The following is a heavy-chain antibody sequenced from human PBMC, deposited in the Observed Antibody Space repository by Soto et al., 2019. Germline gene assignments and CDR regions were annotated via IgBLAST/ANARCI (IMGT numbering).Heavy chain of an antibody. V-gene: IGHV1-69*02. CDR2: IIPILGIA. Sequence: QVQLVQSGAEVKKPGSSVKVSCKASGGTFSSYTISWVRQAPGQGLEWMGRIIPILGIANYAQKFQGRVTITADNSTSTAYMELSSLRFEDTAVYYCARMITFGGVIVLDYWGQGTLVTVSS. CDR3: ARMITFGGVIVLDY. D-gene: IGHD3-16*02. J-gene: IGHJ4*02. CDR1: GGTFSSYT.